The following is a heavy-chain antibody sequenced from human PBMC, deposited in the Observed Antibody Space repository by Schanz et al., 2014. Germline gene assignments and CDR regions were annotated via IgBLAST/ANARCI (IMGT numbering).Heavy chain of an antibody. J-gene: IGHJ6*02. CDR1: GFSFSDYS. CDR3: AKDIAPLAARPGYGMDV. V-gene: IGHV3-23*04. D-gene: IGHD6-13*01. CDR2: ISSSGST. Sequence: EVQLVESGGGLVKPGGSLRLSCAASGFSFSDYSMSWVRQAPGKGLEWVSGISSSGSTYYADSVKGRFTISRDNSKNTLYLQMNSLRAEDTAVYYCAKDIAPLAARPGYGMDVWGQGTTVTVSS.